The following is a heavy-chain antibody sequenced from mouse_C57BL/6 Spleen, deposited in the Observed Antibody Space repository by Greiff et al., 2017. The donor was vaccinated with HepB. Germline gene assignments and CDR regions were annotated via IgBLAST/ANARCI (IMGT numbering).Heavy chain of an antibody. J-gene: IGHJ1*03. D-gene: IGHD2-5*01. Sequence: QVQLKQSGAELVRPGASVTLSCKASGYTFTDYEMHWVKQTPVHGLEWIGAIDPETGGTAYNQKFKGKAILTADKSSSTAYMELRSLTSEDSAVYYCTRVYYSNTGYFDVWGTGTTVTVSS. CDR2: IDPETGGT. V-gene: IGHV1-15*01. CDR3: TRVYYSNTGYFDV. CDR1: GYTFTDYE.